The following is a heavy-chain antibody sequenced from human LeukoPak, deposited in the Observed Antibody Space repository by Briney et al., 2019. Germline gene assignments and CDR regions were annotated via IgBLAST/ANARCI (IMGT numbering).Heavy chain of an antibody. V-gene: IGHV4-61*01. CDR2: VHYSGST. Sequence: SETLSLTCTVSGGSVSSGSYYWSWNRQPPGKGLEWIGYVHYSGSTDYNPSLKSRVTISLDTSKNQFSLKLTAVTAADAAVYYCARGSLAAAGAPRVLYFFDSWGQGTLVPVSS. CDR3: ARGSLAAAGAPRVLYFFDS. D-gene: IGHD6-13*01. CDR1: GGSVSSGSYY. J-gene: IGHJ4*02.